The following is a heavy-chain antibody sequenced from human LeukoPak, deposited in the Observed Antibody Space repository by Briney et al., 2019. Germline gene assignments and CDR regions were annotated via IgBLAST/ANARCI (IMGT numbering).Heavy chain of an antibody. CDR2: INSDGSST. J-gene: IGHJ5*02. D-gene: IGHD5-24*01. V-gene: IGHV3-74*01. CDR1: GFTFSSYW. Sequence: GGSLRLSCAASGFTFSSYWMHWVRQAPGKGLVWVSRINSDGSSTSYADSVKGPFTISRDNAKNTLYLQMNSLRAEDTAVYYCARDWVATSIDPWGQGTLVTVSS. CDR3: ARDWVATSIDP.